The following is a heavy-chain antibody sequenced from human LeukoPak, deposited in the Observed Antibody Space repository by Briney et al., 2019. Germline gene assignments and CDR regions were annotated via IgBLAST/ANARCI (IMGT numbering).Heavy chain of an antibody. CDR2: MNPNSGNT. V-gene: IGHV1-8*03. Sequence: VASVKVSCKASGYTFTSYDINWVRRATGQGLEWMGWMNPNSGNTGYAQKFQGRVTITRNTSISTAYMELSSLRSEDTAVYYCARDACPYLYDYGDYYYYGMDVWGQGTTVTVSS. CDR3: ARDACPYLYDYGDYYYYGMDV. D-gene: IGHD4-17*01. CDR1: GYTFTSYD. J-gene: IGHJ6*02.